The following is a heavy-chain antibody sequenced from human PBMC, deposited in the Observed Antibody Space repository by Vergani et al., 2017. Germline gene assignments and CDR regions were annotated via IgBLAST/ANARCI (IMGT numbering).Heavy chain of an antibody. J-gene: IGHJ4*02. D-gene: IGHD3-9*01. Sequence: EVQLVESGGGVVRPGGSLRLSCAASGFTFDDYGMSWVRQAPGKGLEWVSGINWNGGSTGYADSVKGRFTISRDNAKNSLYLQMNSLRAEDTALYHCVTTYYDILTGYYTFDYWGQGTLVTVSS. CDR1: GFTFDDYG. V-gene: IGHV3-20*01. CDR2: INWNGGST. CDR3: VTTYYDILTGYYTFDY.